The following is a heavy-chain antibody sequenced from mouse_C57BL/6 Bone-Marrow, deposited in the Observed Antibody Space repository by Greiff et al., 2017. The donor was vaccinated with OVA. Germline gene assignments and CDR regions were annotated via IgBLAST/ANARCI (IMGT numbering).Heavy chain of an antibody. CDR1: GFTFTDYY. V-gene: IGHV7-3*01. J-gene: IGHJ1*03. CDR3: ARYGAVVATDWYFDV. CDR2: IRNKANGYTT. Sequence: DVHLVESGGGLVQPGGSLSLSCAASGFTFTDYYMSWVRQPPGKALEWLGFIRNKANGYTTEYSASVKGRFTISRDNSQSILYLQMNALRAEDSATYYCARYGAVVATDWYFDVWGTGTTVTVSS. D-gene: IGHD1-1*01.